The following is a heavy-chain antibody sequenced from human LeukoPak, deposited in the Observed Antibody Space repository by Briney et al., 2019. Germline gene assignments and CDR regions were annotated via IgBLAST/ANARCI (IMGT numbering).Heavy chain of an antibody. V-gene: IGHV3-33*01. CDR1: GFSFSNFG. CDR3: VRERGPYNDFDI. J-gene: IGHJ3*02. D-gene: IGHD2-21*01. Sequence: GSLRLSCAASGFSFSNFGMHWVRQAPGKGLEWVSVIWSDGKNKFYADSVKGRFTIFRDNSKKTLDLQLNSLRAEGTALYYCVRERGPYNDFDIWGQGTMVTVSS. CDR2: IWSDGKNK.